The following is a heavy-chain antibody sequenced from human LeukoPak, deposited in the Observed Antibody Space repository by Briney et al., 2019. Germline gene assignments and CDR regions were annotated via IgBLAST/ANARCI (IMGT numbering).Heavy chain of an antibody. J-gene: IGHJ2*01. CDR1: GDSISSSSYF. V-gene: IGHV4-39*01. Sequence: SETLSLTCSVSGDSISSSSYFWGWIRQSPGQGLEWIGTSYHTGNTYYNPSLKSRVTISLDTSSNQFSLRLISVIVADTAVYYCARRRSYWYFDPWGRGTLVAVSS. CDR3: ARRRSYWYFDP. CDR2: SYHTGNT.